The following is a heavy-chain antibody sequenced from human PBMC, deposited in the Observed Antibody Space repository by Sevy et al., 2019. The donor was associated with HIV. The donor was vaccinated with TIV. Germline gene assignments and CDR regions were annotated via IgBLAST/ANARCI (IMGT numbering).Heavy chain of an antibody. Sequence: ASVKVSCKASGYTFTSYGISWVRQAPGQGLEWMGWISACNGNTNYAQKLQGRVTMTTDTSTSTAYMELRSLRSDDTAVYYCARHPPQAYGDYSRYYFDYWGQGTLVTVSS. CDR2: ISACNGNT. D-gene: IGHD4-17*01. CDR3: ARHPPQAYGDYSRYYFDY. CDR1: GYTFTSYG. J-gene: IGHJ4*02. V-gene: IGHV1-18*01.